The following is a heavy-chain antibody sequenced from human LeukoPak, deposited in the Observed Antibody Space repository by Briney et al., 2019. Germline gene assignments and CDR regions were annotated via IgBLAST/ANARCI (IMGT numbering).Heavy chain of an antibody. J-gene: IGHJ6*02. D-gene: IGHD2-15*01. CDR3: AKKIRYCSGGSCPYGMDV. CDR2: ISGSGGST. Sequence: RGSLRLSCAASGFTFSSYAMSWVRQAPGKGLEWVSAISGSGGSTYYADSVKGRFTISRDNSKNTLYLQMDSLRAEDTAVYYCAKKIRYCSGGSCPYGMDVWGQGTTVTVSS. V-gene: IGHV3-23*01. CDR1: GFTFSSYA.